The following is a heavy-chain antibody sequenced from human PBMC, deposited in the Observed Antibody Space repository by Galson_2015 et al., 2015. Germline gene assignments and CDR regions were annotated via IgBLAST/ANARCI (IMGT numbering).Heavy chain of an antibody. D-gene: IGHD3-16*01. CDR2: IYWNDDK. J-gene: IGHJ4*02. Sequence: PALVKPTQTLTLTCTFSGFSLSTSGVGVGWIRQPPGKALEWLALIYWNDDKRYSPSLKSRLTITKDTSKNQVVLAMTNMDPVDTATYYCAHTGARGTFRDLVNWGQGTLVTVSS. CDR1: GFSLSTSGVG. CDR3: AHTGARGTFRDLVN. V-gene: IGHV2-5*01.